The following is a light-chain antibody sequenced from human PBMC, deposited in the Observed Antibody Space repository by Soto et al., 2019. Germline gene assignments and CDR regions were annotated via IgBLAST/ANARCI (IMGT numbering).Light chain of an antibody. V-gene: IGKV3-20*01. CDR2: GAS. CDR3: HQYGGSPPVT. Sequence: EIVLTQSPGTLSLSPGERATLSCRASQSVRSRYLAWYQQKPGQAPRLLIYGASSRATGIPDRFSGSGSGTDFTLTTTRLEPEDFAVYYCHQYGGSPPVTFGQGTKLEIK. CDR1: QSVRSRY. J-gene: IGKJ2*01.